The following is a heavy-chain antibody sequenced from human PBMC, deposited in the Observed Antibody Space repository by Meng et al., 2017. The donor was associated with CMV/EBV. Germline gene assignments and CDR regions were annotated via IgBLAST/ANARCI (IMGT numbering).Heavy chain of an antibody. Sequence: SVKVSCKASGGTFSSYAISWVRQAPGQGLEWMGGIIPIFGTANYAQKFQGRVTITTDESTSTAYMELSSLSSEDTAVYYCARHFVVVPEKNWFDPWGQGTLVTVSS. CDR2: IIPIFGTA. CDR1: GGTFSSYA. J-gene: IGHJ5*02. CDR3: ARHFVVVPEKNWFDP. V-gene: IGHV1-69*05. D-gene: IGHD2-2*01.